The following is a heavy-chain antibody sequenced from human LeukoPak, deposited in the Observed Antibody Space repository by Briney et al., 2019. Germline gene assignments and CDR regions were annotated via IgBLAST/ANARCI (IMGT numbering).Heavy chain of an antibody. CDR2: ISGSGGST. CDR1: GITFSNFA. Sequence: GGSQRLSCAASGITFSNFAMSWVRQAPGKGLEWVSTISGSGGSTDYADSVKGRFTISRDNSKNTLYLQMNSLRAEDTAVYYCAKRDGVFWGQGTLVTVSS. J-gene: IGHJ4*02. D-gene: IGHD2-8*01. CDR3: AKRDGVF. V-gene: IGHV3-23*01.